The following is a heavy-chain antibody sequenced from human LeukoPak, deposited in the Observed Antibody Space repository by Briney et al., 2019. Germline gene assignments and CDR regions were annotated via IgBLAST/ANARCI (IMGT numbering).Heavy chain of an antibody. CDR2: MNPNSGNT. D-gene: IGHD6-19*01. J-gene: IGHJ1*01. Sequence: GASVKVSCKASGYTSTSYDINWVRQATGQGLEWMGWMNPNSGNTGYAQKFQGRVTMTRNTSISTAYMELSSLRSEDTAVYYCARLAVAGRLFQHWGQGTLVTVSS. V-gene: IGHV1-8*01. CDR1: GYTSTSYD. CDR3: ARLAVAGRLFQH.